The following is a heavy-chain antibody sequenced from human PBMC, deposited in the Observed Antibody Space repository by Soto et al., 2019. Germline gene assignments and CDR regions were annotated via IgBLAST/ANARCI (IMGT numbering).Heavy chain of an antibody. Sequence: EVQLVESGGGLVQPGRSLRLSCTASGFTFDDYAMHWVRQAPGKGLEWVAGISWSSGSIGYADSVKGRFTISRDNAKNSLYLQMNSLRAEDTALYYCAKDMGPDGYTAFDYWGQGTLVTVSS. J-gene: IGHJ4*02. CDR3: AKDMGPDGYTAFDY. D-gene: IGHD5-12*01. CDR2: ISWSSGSI. CDR1: GFTFDDYA. V-gene: IGHV3-9*01.